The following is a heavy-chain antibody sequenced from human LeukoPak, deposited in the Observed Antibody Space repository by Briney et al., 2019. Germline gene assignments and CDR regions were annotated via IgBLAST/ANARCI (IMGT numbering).Heavy chain of an antibody. CDR3: ARHRFGSGYADPIDY. CDR2: IYPGDSDT. J-gene: IGHJ4*02. D-gene: IGHD3-22*01. CDR1: GYSFTRYW. Sequence: PGESLQISCKISGYSFTRYWIGWVRQMPGKGLEWMGIIYPGDSDTRYSPSFQGQVTISADKSISTAYLQWSSLKASDTAMYYCARHRFGSGYADPIDYWGQGTLVTVSS. V-gene: IGHV5-51*01.